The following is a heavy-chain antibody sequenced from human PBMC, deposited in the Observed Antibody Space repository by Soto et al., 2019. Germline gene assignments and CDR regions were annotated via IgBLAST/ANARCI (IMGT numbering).Heavy chain of an antibody. Sequence: EVQLLESGGGLVQPGGSLRLSCAASGFTFSSYAISWVRQAPGKGLEWVSTISGSGGSTYYADSVKGRFTISRDNSKNTLYLQMNSLRAEDTAVYYCASTQGRYFDYWGQGTLVTVSS. D-gene: IGHD2-2*01. J-gene: IGHJ4*02. CDR1: GFTFSSYA. CDR2: ISGSGGST. CDR3: ASTQGRYFDY. V-gene: IGHV3-23*01.